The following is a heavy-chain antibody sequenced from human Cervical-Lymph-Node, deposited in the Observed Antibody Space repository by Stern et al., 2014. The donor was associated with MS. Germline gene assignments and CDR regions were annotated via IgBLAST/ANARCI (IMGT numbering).Heavy chain of an antibody. J-gene: IGHJ4*02. CDR1: GYSFTSYF. CDR2: IIPSAGNP. Sequence: VQLAQTAAEVKKPGASVKVSCMASGYSFTSYFINWVRQAPGPMVEWRGIIIPSAGNPNYAQKFQGRVVMTSDTSTGTVYMELSSLRSEDTAVYYCARDEGADYWGQGTLVTGSS. CDR3: ARDEGADY. V-gene: IGHV1-46*01.